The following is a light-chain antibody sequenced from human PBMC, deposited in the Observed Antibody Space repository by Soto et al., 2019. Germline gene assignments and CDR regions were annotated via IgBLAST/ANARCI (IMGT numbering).Light chain of an antibody. CDR2: GAT. CDR1: QSVSSN. V-gene: IGKV3-15*01. Sequence: EIVMTQSPATLSVSPGERATLSCRASQSVSSNLAWYQQKPGQAPRLLIDGATTKATGIPARFSASGSGTEFTLTISSLQSEDFAVYYCQYYNNWPRTFGQGTKAEIK. CDR3: QYYNNWPRT. J-gene: IGKJ1*01.